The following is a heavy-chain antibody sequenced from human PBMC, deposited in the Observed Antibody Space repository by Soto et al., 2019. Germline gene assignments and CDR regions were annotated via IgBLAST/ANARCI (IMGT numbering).Heavy chain of an antibody. CDR3: ARRRGFRGWFDP. D-gene: IGHD3-10*01. CDR2: INAGNGNT. CDR1: GYPFTSYA. Sequence: GXPVKLSCKASGYPFTSYAMQWVRQTPGQRLEWMGWINAGNGNTKYSQKFQGRVTITRDTSASTAYMELSSLRSEDTAVYYCARRRGFRGWFDPWGQGTLVTVSS. J-gene: IGHJ5*02. V-gene: IGHV1-3*01.